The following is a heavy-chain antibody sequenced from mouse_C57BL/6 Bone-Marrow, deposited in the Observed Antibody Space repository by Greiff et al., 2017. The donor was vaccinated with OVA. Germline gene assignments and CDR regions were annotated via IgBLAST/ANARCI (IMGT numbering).Heavy chain of an antibody. CDR2: ISSGSSTI. Sequence: EVKLVESGGGLVKPGGSLKLSCAASGFTFSDYGMHWVRQAPEKGLEWVAYISSGSSTIYYADTVKGRFTISSDNAKNTLFLQMTCLRSEDTARYYCARGRLGRGYFDYWGQGTTLTVSS. CDR1: GFTFSDYG. V-gene: IGHV5-17*01. CDR3: ARGRLGRGYFDY. J-gene: IGHJ2*01. D-gene: IGHD4-1*01.